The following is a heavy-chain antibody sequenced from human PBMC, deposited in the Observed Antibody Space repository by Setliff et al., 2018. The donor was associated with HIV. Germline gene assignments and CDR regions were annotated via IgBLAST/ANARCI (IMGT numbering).Heavy chain of an antibody. D-gene: IGHD1-26*01. V-gene: IGHV4-59*11. CDR1: GYSISSHY. CDR2: IFSSGRT. Sequence: SETLSLTCTASGYSISSHYWSWIRQPPGKELEWIGYIFSSGRTTYNPSLKSRVTISIDTSKNQFSLKVSSVTAADTAVYYRARGWEWGAPLDYWGQGTLVTVSS. CDR3: ARGWEWGAPLDY. J-gene: IGHJ4*02.